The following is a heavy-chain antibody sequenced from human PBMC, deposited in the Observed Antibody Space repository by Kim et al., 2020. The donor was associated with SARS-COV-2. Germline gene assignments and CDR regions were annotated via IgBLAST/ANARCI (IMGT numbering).Heavy chain of an antibody. V-gene: IGHV4-59*13. J-gene: IGHJ6*02. D-gene: IGHD3-10*01. CDR3: VRDGRGSAYFGMDV. Sequence: TLSLTCTVSGGSMDNYYWTWIRQTPGKGLEWIGYINHGGTTSYSPSLQSRLTISVDTSKNQFSLNLRSVTAADTAVYYCVRDGRGSAYFGMDVWGQGTTVTVSS. CDR1: GGSMDNYY. CDR2: INHGGTT.